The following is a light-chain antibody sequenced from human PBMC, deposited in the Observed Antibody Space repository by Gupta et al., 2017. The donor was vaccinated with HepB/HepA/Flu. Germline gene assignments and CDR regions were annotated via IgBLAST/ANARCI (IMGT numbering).Light chain of an antibody. CDR2: YDS. Sequence: SYVLTQPPSVSVAPGKTARITCGGNNIGSKSVHWYQKKPGQAPVLVIYYDSDRPSGIPERFSGSNSGNTATLTISRVEAGDEADYYCQVWDSSSDHPGVFGTGTKVTVL. CDR1: NIGSKS. J-gene: IGLJ1*01. CDR3: QVWDSSSDHPGV. V-gene: IGLV3-21*04.